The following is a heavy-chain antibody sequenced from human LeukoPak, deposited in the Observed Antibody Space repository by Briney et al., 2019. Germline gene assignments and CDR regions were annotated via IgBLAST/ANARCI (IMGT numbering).Heavy chain of an antibody. D-gene: IGHD6-13*01. CDR3: ARDFLGSSWSNWFDP. J-gene: IGHJ5*02. Sequence: PSETLSLTCTVSGGSISSYYWSWIRQPAGKGLEWIGRIYTSGSTNYNPSLKSRVTMSVDTSKNQFSLKLSSVTAADTAVYYRARDFLGSSWSNWFDPWGQGTLVTVSS. CDR2: IYTSGST. CDR1: GGSISSYY. V-gene: IGHV4-4*07.